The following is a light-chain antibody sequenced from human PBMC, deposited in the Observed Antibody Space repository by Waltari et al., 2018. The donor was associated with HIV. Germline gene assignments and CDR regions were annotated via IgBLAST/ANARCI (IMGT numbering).Light chain of an antibody. Sequence: QSALTQPASASGSPGQSITIPCTGSSSDVGAYKYVSWYQQHPGKVPKLILYEVTNRPSGVSDRFSGSKSGNTASLTISGLQAEDEADYYCASRTFITTVIFGGGTKVTVL. CDR3: ASRTFITTVI. V-gene: IGLV2-14*03. CDR1: SSDVGAYKY. CDR2: EVT. J-gene: IGLJ2*01.